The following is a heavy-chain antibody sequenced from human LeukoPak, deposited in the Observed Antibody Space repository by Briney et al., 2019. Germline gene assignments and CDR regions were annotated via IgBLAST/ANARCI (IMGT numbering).Heavy chain of an antibody. CDR3: ARGQYYYDSSGYYGICYFDY. CDR2: ISYDGSNK. Sequence: GRSLRLSCAASGFTFSSYGMHWVRQAPGKGLEWVAVISYDGSNKYYADSVKGRFTISRDNAKNSLYLQMNSLRAEDTAVYYCARGQYYYDSSGYYGICYFDYWGQGTLVTVSS. D-gene: IGHD3-22*01. V-gene: IGHV3-30*03. CDR1: GFTFSSYG. J-gene: IGHJ4*02.